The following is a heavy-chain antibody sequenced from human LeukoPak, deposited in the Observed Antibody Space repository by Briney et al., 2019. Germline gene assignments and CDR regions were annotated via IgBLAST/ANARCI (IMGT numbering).Heavy chain of an antibody. V-gene: IGHV1-69*01. J-gene: IGHJ3*02. CDR3: ARPRAYSSSWVSPGDAFDI. D-gene: IGHD6-13*01. CDR2: IIPIFGTA. Sequence: SVKVSCKASGGTFSSYAISWVRQAPGQGLEWMGGIIPIFGTANYAQKFQGRVTITADESTSTAYMELSSLRSEDTAVYYCARPRAYSSSWVSPGDAFDIWGQGTMVTVSS. CDR1: GGTFSSYA.